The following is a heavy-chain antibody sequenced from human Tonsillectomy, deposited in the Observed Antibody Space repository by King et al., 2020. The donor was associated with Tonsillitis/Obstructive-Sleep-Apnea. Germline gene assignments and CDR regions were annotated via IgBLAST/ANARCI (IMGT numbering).Heavy chain of an antibody. CDR2: IKQDGSEK. J-gene: IGHJ4*02. V-gene: IGHV3-7*04. D-gene: IGHD4-17*01. CDR3: ARDGGTTVTREPYFDY. Sequence: VQLVESGGGLVQPGGSLRLSCAASGFTFSSYCMSGVRKAPGKGLEGVSNIKQDGSEKYYVDSVKGRFTISRDNAKNSLYLQMNSLRAEATAVYYCARDGGTTVTREPYFDYWGQGTLVTVSS. CDR1: GFTFSSYC.